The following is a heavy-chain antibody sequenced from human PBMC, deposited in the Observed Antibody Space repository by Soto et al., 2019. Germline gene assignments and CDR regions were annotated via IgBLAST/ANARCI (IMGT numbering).Heavy chain of an antibody. Sequence: ASVKVSCKASGYTFTNYYIHWVRQAPGQGLEWMGIINPSGGSTTYAQRFQGRFTITRDTSTSTVYMELSSLRSEDTAVYYCVRDYDILTAYQYYFDYWG. CDR3: VRDYDILTAYQYYFDY. V-gene: IGHV1-46*01. D-gene: IGHD3-9*01. J-gene: IGHJ4*01. CDR1: GYTFTNYY. CDR2: INPSGGST.